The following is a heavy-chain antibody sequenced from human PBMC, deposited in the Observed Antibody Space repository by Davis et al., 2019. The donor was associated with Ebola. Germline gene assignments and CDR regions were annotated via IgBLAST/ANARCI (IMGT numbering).Heavy chain of an antibody. CDR1: ASIFPNFG. Sequence: SVKVSCKTSASIFPNFGFSWVRQAPGQGLEWMGGIIPIFGTTNYAQKFQGRVTITADESTSTAYMELSSLRSEDTAVYYCARFYTIFGVTWGQGTLVTVSS. J-gene: IGHJ5*02. V-gene: IGHV1-69*13. CDR2: IIPIFGTT. CDR3: ARFYTIFGVT. D-gene: IGHD3-3*01.